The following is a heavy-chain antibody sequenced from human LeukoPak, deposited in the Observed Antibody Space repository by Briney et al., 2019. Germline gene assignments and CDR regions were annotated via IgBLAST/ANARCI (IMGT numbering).Heavy chain of an antibody. Sequence: HPGGSLRLSCAASGFTLRNYAMSWVRQAPGKGLEWVSAISGSGGSTYYADSVKGRFTISRDNSKNTLYLQMNSLRAEDTAVYYCAKIPSSSWRRFDYWGQGTLVTVSS. J-gene: IGHJ4*02. V-gene: IGHV3-23*01. CDR3: AKIPSSSWRRFDY. CDR1: GFTLRNYA. CDR2: ISGSGGST. D-gene: IGHD6-13*01.